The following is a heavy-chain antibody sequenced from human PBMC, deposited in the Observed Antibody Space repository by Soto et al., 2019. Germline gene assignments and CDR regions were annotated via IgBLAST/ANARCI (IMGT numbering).Heavy chain of an antibody. Sequence: SETLSLTCTVSGGSISNYYWSWIRQPPGKGLEWIGYSYYSGSTNYNPSLKSRVTISVDTSKNQFSLKLSSVTAADTAVYYCARGRWSDSWFDPWGQGILVNVSS. V-gene: IGHV4-59*01. CDR3: ARGRWSDSWFDP. J-gene: IGHJ5*02. CDR2: SYYSGST. D-gene: IGHD1-26*01. CDR1: GGSISNYY.